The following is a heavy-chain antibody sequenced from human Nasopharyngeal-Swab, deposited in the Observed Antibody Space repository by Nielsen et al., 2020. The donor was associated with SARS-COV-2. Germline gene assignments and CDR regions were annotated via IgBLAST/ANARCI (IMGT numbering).Heavy chain of an antibody. V-gene: IGHV3-74*01. Sequence: GESLKISCAASGFTLRNYWMHWVRQAPGKGLVWVSRINSDGSSTSYADSVKGRFTISRDNAKNTLYLQMNSLRDEDTAVYYCARAGNYRFDYWGQGTLVNVCS. J-gene: IGHJ4*02. CDR2: INSDGSST. CDR3: ARAGNYRFDY. D-gene: IGHD1-7*01. CDR1: GFTLRNYW.